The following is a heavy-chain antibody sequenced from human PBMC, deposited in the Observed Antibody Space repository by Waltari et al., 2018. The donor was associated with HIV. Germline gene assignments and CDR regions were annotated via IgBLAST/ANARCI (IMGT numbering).Heavy chain of an antibody. V-gene: IGHV3-21*01. D-gene: IGHD3-9*01. CDR3: ARIPTGTPWEGGMDV. J-gene: IGHJ6*02. CDR1: GFTFSSHS. CDR2: ISSSSSYI. Sequence: EVQLVESGGGLVKPGGSLRLSCAASGFTFSSHSLNRVRHAPGKGLEWVSSISSSSSYIYYADSVKGRFTISRDNAKNSLYLQMNSLRAEDTAVYYCARIPTGTPWEGGMDVWGQGTTVTVSS.